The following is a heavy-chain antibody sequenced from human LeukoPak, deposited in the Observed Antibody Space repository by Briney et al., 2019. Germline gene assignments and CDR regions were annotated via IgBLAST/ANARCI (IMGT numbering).Heavy chain of an antibody. V-gene: IGHV3-30*02. CDR3: AKDGGTYYHYFEY. Sequence: SGGSLRLSCAASGFTFSNYGMHWVRQAPGKGLEWVAYIRYDGSHKYYADSVKGRFTISRDNSKNTLHLQMNSLRAEDTTVYYCAKDGGTYYHYFEYWGQGTLVTVSS. J-gene: IGHJ4*02. D-gene: IGHD1-26*01. CDR1: GFTFSNYG. CDR2: IRYDGSHK.